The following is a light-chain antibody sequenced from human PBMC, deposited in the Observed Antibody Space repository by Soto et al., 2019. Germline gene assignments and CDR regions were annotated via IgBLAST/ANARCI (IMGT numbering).Light chain of an antibody. CDR1: SSDVGGYNY. J-gene: IGLJ2*01. CDR2: DVG. CDR3: SSYTSSTTLV. V-gene: IGLV2-14*01. Sequence: QSALTQPASVSGSPGQSITISCTGTSSDVGGYNYVSWYQQHPGKAPKLMIYDVGNRPSGVSNRFSGSKSGNTASLTISGLKAEDEADYYCSSYTSSTTLVFGGGTKLTVL.